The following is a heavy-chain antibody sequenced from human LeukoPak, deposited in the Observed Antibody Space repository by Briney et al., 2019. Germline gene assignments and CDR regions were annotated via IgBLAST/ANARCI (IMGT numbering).Heavy chain of an antibody. V-gene: IGHV4-4*07. Sequence: SETLSLTCTVSGYSISSGYYWGWIRQPAGKGLEWIGRIYTSGSTNYNPSLKSRVTMSVDTSKNQFSLKLSSVTAADTAVYYCARDLYGSGSRSFYYYYYMDVWGKGTTVTISS. D-gene: IGHD3-10*01. CDR1: GYSISSGYY. J-gene: IGHJ6*03. CDR2: IYTSGST. CDR3: ARDLYGSGSRSFYYYYYMDV.